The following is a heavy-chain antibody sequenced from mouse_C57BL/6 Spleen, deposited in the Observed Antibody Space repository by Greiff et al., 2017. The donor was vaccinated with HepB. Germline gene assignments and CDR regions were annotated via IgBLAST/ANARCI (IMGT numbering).Heavy chain of an antibody. J-gene: IGHJ3*01. D-gene: IGHD2-5*01. Sequence: EVKLMESGGGLVKPGGSLKLSCAASGFTFSSYAMSWVRQTPEKRLEWVATISDGGSYTYYPDNVKGRFTISRDNAKNNLYLQMSHLKSEDTAMYYCARGNSNYLAWFAYWGQGTLVTVSA. V-gene: IGHV5-4*03. CDR2: ISDGGSYT. CDR1: GFTFSSYA. CDR3: ARGNSNYLAWFAY.